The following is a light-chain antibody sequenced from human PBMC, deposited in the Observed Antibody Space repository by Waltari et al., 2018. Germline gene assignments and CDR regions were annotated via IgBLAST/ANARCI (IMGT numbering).Light chain of an antibody. Sequence: EIVLTQSPVTLSLSPGQSATLSCRASPSVDNFLGWYHQKAGQAPRLLIYDATKRAPGIPARFSGGGSGTDFTLTISSLEPEDVGLYYCHQGTTWPRTFGQGTKLEI. CDR2: DAT. J-gene: IGKJ2*01. CDR1: PSVDNF. CDR3: HQGTTWPRT. V-gene: IGKV3-11*01.